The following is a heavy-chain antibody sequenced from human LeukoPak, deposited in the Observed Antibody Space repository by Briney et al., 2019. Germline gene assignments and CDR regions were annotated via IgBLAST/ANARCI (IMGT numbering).Heavy chain of an antibody. D-gene: IGHD3-10*01. V-gene: IGHV3-30*02. CDR3: ARVVWFGDSYGMDV. Sequence: GGSLRLSCAASGFTFSTYGMHWVRQAPGKGLEWVAFIRYDGSTKYYADSVKGRFTISRDNSKNTLYLQMNSLSAEDTAVYYCARVVWFGDSYGMDVWGQGTTVTVSS. CDR1: GFTFSTYG. J-gene: IGHJ6*02. CDR2: IRYDGSTK.